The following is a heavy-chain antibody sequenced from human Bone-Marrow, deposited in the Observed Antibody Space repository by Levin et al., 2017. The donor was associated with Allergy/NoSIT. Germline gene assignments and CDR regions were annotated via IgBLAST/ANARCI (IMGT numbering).Heavy chain of an antibody. J-gene: IGHJ4*02. Sequence: GGSLRLSCAASGFTFSSYAMHWVRQAPGKGLEWVAVISYDGSNKYYADSVKGRFTISRDNSKNTLYLQMNSLRAEDTAVYYCARGGSLIVVVINEYYFDYWGQGTLVTVSS. CDR3: ARGGSLIVVVINEYYFDY. V-gene: IGHV3-30-3*01. CDR1: GFTFSSYA. D-gene: IGHD3-22*01. CDR2: ISYDGSNK.